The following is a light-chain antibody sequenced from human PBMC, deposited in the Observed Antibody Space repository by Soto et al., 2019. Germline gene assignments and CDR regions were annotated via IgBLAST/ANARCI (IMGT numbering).Light chain of an antibody. Sequence: EIVLTHSPATLSLSPGEIATLSCRASQSVSNYLAWYQHKPGQAPRLLISDSSNRATGIPARFSGSGSGTAFTLTISTLEPEDFGVYYCEERSNWSHLTFGGGNKVEVK. CDR2: DSS. J-gene: IGKJ4*01. V-gene: IGKV3-11*01. CDR3: EERSNWSHLT. CDR1: QSVSNY.